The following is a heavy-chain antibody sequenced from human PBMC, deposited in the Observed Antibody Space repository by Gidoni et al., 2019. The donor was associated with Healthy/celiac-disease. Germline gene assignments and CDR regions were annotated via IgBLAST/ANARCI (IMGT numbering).Heavy chain of an antibody. CDR3: ARDSGTTASNNWFDP. CDR1: GYSISSGYY. CDR2: IYHSGST. D-gene: IGHD1-7*01. Sequence: GLVKPSETLSLTCAVSGYSISSGYYWGWIRQPPGKGLEWIGSIYHSGSTYYNPSLKSRVTISVDTSKNQFSLKLSSVTAADTAVYYCARDSGTTASNNWFDPWGQGTLVTVSS. J-gene: IGHJ5*02. V-gene: IGHV4-38-2*02.